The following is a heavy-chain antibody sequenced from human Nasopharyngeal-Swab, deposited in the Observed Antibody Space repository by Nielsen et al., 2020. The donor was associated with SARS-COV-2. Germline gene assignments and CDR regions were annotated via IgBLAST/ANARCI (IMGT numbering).Heavy chain of an antibody. CDR1: GYTLTSHY. D-gene: IGHD6-19*01. CDR3: ARDSARQSFDY. Sequence: ASVKVSCKASGYTLTSHYMHWVRLAPGQGLEWMGVINPDGGSTNYAQKFLGRIIMTRDTSTSTAYMELSSLRSEDTAVFYCARDSARQSFDYWGQGTLLTVSS. CDR2: INPDGGST. V-gene: IGHV1-46*01. J-gene: IGHJ4*02.